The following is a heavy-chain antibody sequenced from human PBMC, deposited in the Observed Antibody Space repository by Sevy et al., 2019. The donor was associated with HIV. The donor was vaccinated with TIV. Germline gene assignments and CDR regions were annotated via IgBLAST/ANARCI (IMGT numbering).Heavy chain of an antibody. CDR2: IYSDGST. D-gene: IGHD3-3*01. CDR3: ARGGTIFGLVRHYFDY. CDR1: GFTFNTYV. V-gene: IGHV3-66*01. Sequence: GGSLRLSCAASGFTFNTYVMSWVRQAPGKGLDWVSIIYSDGSTKYADALKGRFTISRDNSKNTMYLQMNSLRVEDTAVYYCARGGTIFGLVRHYFDYWGQGTLVTVSS. J-gene: IGHJ4*02.